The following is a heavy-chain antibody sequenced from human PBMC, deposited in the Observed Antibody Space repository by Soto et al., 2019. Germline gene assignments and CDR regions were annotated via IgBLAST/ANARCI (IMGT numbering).Heavy chain of an antibody. CDR3: ARQVTMVRGVIKGAFDY. Sequence: QLQLQESGPGLVKPSETLSLTCTVSGGSISSSSYYWGWIRQPPGKGLEWIGSIYYSGSTYYNPSLKSRVTISVDTSKNQFSLKLSSVTAADTAVYYCARQVTMVRGVIKGAFDYWGQGTLVTVSS. V-gene: IGHV4-39*01. D-gene: IGHD3-10*01. CDR1: GGSISSSSYY. CDR2: IYYSGST. J-gene: IGHJ4*02.